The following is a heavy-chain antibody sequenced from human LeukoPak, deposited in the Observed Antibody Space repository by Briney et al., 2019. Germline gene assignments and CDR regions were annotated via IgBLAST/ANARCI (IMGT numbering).Heavy chain of an antibody. CDR1: GFTFSSYA. CDR3: AKLPYYDFRSGYSGFCFDY. CDR2: ISGSGGST. V-gene: IGHV3-23*01. D-gene: IGHD3-3*01. Sequence: GGSLRLSCAASGFTFSSYAMSWVRQAPGKGLEWVSAISGSGGSTYYADSVKGRFTISRDNSKNTLYLQMNSLRAEDTAVYYCAKLPYYDFRSGYSGFCFDYWGQGTLVTVSS. J-gene: IGHJ4*02.